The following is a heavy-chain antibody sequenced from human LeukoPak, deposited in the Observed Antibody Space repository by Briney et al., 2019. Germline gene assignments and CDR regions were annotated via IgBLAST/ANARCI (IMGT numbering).Heavy chain of an antibody. Sequence: GASVKVSCKASGGTFTSYDINWVRQATGQGLEWMGWMNPNSGNTGYAQKFQGRVTMTRNTSISTAYMELSSLRSEDTAVYYCARGLLRYFDRLLSDASFDYWGQGTLVTVSS. D-gene: IGHD3-9*01. CDR1: GGTFTSYD. CDR2: MNPNSGNT. V-gene: IGHV1-8*01. CDR3: ARGLLRYFDRLLSDASFDY. J-gene: IGHJ4*02.